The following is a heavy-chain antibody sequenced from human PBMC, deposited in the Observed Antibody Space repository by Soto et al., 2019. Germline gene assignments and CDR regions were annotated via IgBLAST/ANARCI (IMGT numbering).Heavy chain of an antibody. Sequence: KPGGSLRLSCAASGFTFSSYSMNWVRQAPGKGLEWVSSISSSSSYIYYADSVKGRFTISRDNAKNSLYLQMNSLRAEDTAVYYCARTPRLLGYCSSTSCQYYYYYYMDVWGKGTTVTVSS. D-gene: IGHD2-2*01. CDR2: ISSSSSYI. V-gene: IGHV3-21*01. J-gene: IGHJ6*03. CDR1: GFTFSSYS. CDR3: ARTPRLLGYCSSTSCQYYYYYYMDV.